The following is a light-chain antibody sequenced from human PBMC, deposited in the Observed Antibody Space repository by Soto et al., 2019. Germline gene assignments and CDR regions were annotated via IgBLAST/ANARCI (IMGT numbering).Light chain of an antibody. CDR1: QSVSSSY. CDR2: GAS. CDR3: QQYCSSPHT. Sequence: EIVLTQSPGTLSLSPGERATLSCRASQSVSSSYLAWYQQKPGQAPRLLIYGASSRATGIPDRFSGSGSGTDFTRTISRLEPEDFAVYYCQQYCSSPHTFGGGTKVEIK. J-gene: IGKJ4*01. V-gene: IGKV3-20*01.